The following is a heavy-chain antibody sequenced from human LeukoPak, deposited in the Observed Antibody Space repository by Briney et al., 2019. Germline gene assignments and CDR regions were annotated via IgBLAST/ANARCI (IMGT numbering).Heavy chain of an antibody. D-gene: IGHD2-2*01. V-gene: IGHV3-23*01. CDR2: ISGSGDRT. Sequence: PGGSLRLSCATSGFTFGTHSMSWVRQATGKGLEWVSGISGSGDRTHYADSVKGRFTISRDNSKNTVTLQMNSLTVDDTAVYYCAKYCVTTTCYERLFDFWGQGTLVTVSS. CDR3: AKYCVTTTCYERLFDF. J-gene: IGHJ4*02. CDR1: GFTFGTHS.